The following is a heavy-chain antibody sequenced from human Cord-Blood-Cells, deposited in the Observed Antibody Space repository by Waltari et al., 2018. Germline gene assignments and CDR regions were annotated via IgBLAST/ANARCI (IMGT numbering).Heavy chain of an antibody. CDR1: GGSFSGYY. CDR3: ARPGVPLYWYFDL. CDR2: INHSGST. V-gene: IGHV4-34*01. Sequence: QVQLQQWGAGLLKPSATLSLTCAVYGGSFSGYYWSWIRQPPGKGLALIGEINHSGSTNYNPSLKSRVTISVDTSKNQFSLKLSSVTAADTAVYYCARPGVPLYWYFDLWGRGTLVTVSS. J-gene: IGHJ2*01. D-gene: IGHD3-10*01.